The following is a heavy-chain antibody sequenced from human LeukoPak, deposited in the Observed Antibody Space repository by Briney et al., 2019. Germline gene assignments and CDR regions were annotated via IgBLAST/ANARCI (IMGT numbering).Heavy chain of an antibody. CDR2: ISGTGSNT. Sequence: GGSLRLSCVVSGFTFSSYAMSWVRQAPGKGLEWVAAISGTGSNTYYADSVKGRFTISRDNSKNTLFLLMYTLRAEDTAVYYCAKWSAPSAWWGQGTLVTVSS. CDR1: GFTFSSYA. J-gene: IGHJ4*02. V-gene: IGHV3-23*01. CDR3: AKWSAPSAW.